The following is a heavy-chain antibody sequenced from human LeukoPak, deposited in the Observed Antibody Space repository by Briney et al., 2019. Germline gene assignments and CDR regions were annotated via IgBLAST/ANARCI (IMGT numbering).Heavy chain of an antibody. D-gene: IGHD2-2*01. Sequence: GGSLRLSCAASGFTFSDYYMSWIRQAPGKGLEGVSYISSSGSTIYYADSVKGRFTISRDNAKNSLYLQMNSLRAEDTAVYYCARFVVPAAIHDYWGQGTLVTVSS. V-gene: IGHV3-11*01. J-gene: IGHJ4*02. CDR3: ARFVVPAAIHDY. CDR2: ISSSGSTI. CDR1: GFTFSDYY.